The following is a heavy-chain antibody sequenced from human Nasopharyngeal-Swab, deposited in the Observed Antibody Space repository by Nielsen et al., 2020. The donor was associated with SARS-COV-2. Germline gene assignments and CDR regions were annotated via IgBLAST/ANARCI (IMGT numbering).Heavy chain of an antibody. CDR1: GGCDSSGRYY. J-gene: IGHJ5*02. CDR2: IYYSGST. V-gene: IGHV4-61*01. CDR3: AREPSMVRGPFDP. Sequence: ETVCIDCAVAGGCDSSGRYYWSWIRQPPGKGLEWIGCIYYSGSTNYNPSLKSRVTISVDTSKNQFSLKLSSVTAADTAVYYCAREPSMVRGPFDPWGQGTLVTVSS. D-gene: IGHD3-10*01.